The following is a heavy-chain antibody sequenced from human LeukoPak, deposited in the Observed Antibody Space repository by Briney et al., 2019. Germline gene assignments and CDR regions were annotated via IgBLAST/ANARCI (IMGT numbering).Heavy chain of an antibody. CDR3: ARGLLGQQLVQPYKWFDP. CDR2: INPNSGCT. Sequence: ASVKVSCKASGYTFTDYYLHWVRQAPGQGLEWMGWINPNSGCTNYAQKFQGRVTMTRDTSISTAYMELSRLRSDDTAVYYCARGLLGQQLVQPYKWFDPWGQGTLVTVSS. V-gene: IGHV1-2*02. D-gene: IGHD6-13*01. J-gene: IGHJ5*02. CDR1: GYTFTDYY.